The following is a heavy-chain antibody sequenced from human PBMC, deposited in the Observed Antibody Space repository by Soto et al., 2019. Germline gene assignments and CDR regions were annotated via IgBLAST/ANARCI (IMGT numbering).Heavy chain of an antibody. D-gene: IGHD2-15*01. J-gene: IGHJ4*02. CDR3: AKPPGFNNVVPAYFDY. CDR1: GFPFSAYA. V-gene: IGHV3-23*04. CDR2: ISASAITT. Sequence: EVQLVDSGGGLVQPGESLRLSCAGSGFPFSAYAMSWVRQAPGKGLEWVSSISASAITTYNTDSVRGRFTISRDNSRNTVYLQMNSLRAEDTAVYFCAKPPGFNNVVPAYFDYWGGGTRVTVSS.